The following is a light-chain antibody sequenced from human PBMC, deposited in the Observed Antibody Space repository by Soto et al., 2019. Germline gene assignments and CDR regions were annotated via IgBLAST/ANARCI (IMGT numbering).Light chain of an antibody. CDR1: LSVSVY. CDR2: DAS. CDR3: HQRQYWPPIT. V-gene: IGKV3-11*01. J-gene: IGKJ5*01. Sequence: VVVTLSPATLSLSPRERATLSCSTSLSVSVYLDWYQQKPGQAPRLLISDASNRATGIPARFSGSGSGTDFTLTISSLEPEDFAVYYCHQRQYWPPITFGQGTRLDI.